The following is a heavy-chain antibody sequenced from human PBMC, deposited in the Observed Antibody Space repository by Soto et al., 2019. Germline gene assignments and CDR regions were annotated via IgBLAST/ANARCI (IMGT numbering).Heavy chain of an antibody. CDR1: GGSISRNNW. D-gene: IGHD3-22*01. CDR3: ARAGSSDYYGGSGVFDS. CDR2: SYHSGST. V-gene: IGHV4-4*02. Sequence: QVQLVESGPGLVKTSGTLSLTCAVSGGSISRNNWWSWVRQSPGKGLEWIGESYHSGSTNYNPSLKSRVTISVDKSKNQFSLKLSSVTAADTAVYYCARAGSSDYYGGSGVFDSWGQGTLVTVSS. J-gene: IGHJ4*02.